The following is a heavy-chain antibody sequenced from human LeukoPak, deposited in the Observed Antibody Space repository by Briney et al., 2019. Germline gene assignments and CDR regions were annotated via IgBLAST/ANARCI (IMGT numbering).Heavy chain of an antibody. V-gene: IGHV4-34*01. D-gene: IGHD3-10*01. J-gene: IGHJ6*02. Sequence: SETLSLTCAVYGGSFSGYYWSWLRQPPGKGLEWIGEINHSGSTNYNPSLKSRVTISVDTSKNQFSLKLSSVTAADTAVYYCARADVLLWFGESLTDYGMDVWGQGTTVTVSS. CDR2: INHSGST. CDR3: ARADVLLWFGESLTDYGMDV. CDR1: GGSFSGYY.